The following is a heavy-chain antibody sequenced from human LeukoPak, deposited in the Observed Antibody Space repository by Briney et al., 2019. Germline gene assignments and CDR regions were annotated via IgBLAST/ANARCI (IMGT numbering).Heavy chain of an antibody. D-gene: IGHD6-19*01. CDR1: GFTFSSYG. V-gene: IGHV3-30*18. CDR3: AKDRGSGWTPVWFDP. CDR2: ISYDGSNK. Sequence: PGRSQRLSCAASGFTFSSYGIHWVRQAPGKGLEWVAVISYDGSNKYYADSVKGRFTISRDNSKNTLYLQMNSLRAEDTAVYYCAKDRGSGWTPVWFDPWGQGTLVTVSS. J-gene: IGHJ5*02.